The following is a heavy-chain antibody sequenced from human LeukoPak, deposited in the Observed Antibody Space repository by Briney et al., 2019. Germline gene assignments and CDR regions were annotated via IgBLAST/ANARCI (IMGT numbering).Heavy chain of an antibody. CDR1: GYTFTGYY. Sequence: GASVKVSYKASGYTFTGYYMHWVRQAPGQGLEWMGWINPNSGGTNYAQKFQGRVTMTRDTSISTAYMELSRLRSDDTAVYYCAREGGADLNWFDPWGQGTLVTVSS. V-gene: IGHV1-2*02. CDR3: AREGGADLNWFDP. D-gene: IGHD1-26*01. J-gene: IGHJ5*02. CDR2: INPNSGGT.